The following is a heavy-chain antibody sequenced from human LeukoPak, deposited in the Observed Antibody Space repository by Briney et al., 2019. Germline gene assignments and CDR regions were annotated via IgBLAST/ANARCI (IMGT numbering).Heavy chain of an antibody. J-gene: IGHJ6*02. CDR3: AREAWTYEIAAAGTPVGYYYYGMDV. D-gene: IGHD6-13*01. CDR1: GYTFTSYG. V-gene: IGHV1-18*01. Sequence: ASVKVSCKASGYTFTSYGISWVRQAPGQGLEWMGWISAYNGNTNYAQKLQGRVTMTTDTSTSTAYMELRSLRSDDTAVYYCAREAWTYEIAAAGTPVGYYYYGMDVWGQGTTVTVSS. CDR2: ISAYNGNT.